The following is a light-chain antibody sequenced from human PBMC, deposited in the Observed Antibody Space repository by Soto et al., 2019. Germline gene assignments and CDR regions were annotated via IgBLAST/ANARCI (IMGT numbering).Light chain of an antibody. CDR1: QSISSY. V-gene: IGKV1-39*01. J-gene: IGKJ3*01. CDR3: QQRYSTPILT. CDR2: AAS. Sequence: DIQINQAPYSLSASVGDRVIITCRASQSISSYLYWYQQKTGKAPKLLIYAASSLQSGVPSRFSGSGSGTDFSLTISSLQPGDFATYFCQQRYSTPILTLGPGTKVDIK.